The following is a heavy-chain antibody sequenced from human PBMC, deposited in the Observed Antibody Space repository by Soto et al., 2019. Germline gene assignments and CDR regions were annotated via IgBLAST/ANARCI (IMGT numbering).Heavy chain of an antibody. Sequence: PSDTLSLTCTVSGGSINNYYWSWIRQPPGKGLEWIGYIYYSGSFSYTGSTNYNPSLKSRVTILVGTSKNQFSLNLSSVTTADTAVYFCARAENGAQRDFDYWRRGTLVTVS. CDR1: GGSINNYY. J-gene: IGHJ4*01. CDR3: ARAENGAQRDFDY. V-gene: IGHV4-59*07. CDR2: IYYSGSFSYTGST. D-gene: IGHD4-17*01.